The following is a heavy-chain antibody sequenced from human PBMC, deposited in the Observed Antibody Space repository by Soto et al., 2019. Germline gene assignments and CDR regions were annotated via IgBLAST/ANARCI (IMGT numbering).Heavy chain of an antibody. J-gene: IGHJ4*02. CDR2: INYSGNT. V-gene: IGHV4-34*01. CDR1: GGSLSGYY. D-gene: IGHD3-22*01. CDR3: ASAYYYDSSGYPLDFDY. Sequence: SETLSLTCAVYGGSLSGYYWSWIRQPPGKALEWIGEINYSGNTNYNPSLKSRVTISVDTSKNQLFLNLTSVTAADTAMYYCASAYYYDSSGYPLDFDYWGQGTLVTVSS.